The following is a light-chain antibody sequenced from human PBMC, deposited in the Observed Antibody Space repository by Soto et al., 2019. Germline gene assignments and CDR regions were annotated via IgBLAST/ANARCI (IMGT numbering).Light chain of an antibody. J-gene: IGKJ1*01. V-gene: IGKV1-39*01. CDR2: AAS. Sequence: DIQLTQSPSSLSASVGDTVTINCRASQSIGVYLHWYQQKPGEAPKLLIHAASSLQGGVPSRFGGRGSGTDFTLTISSLQPEDFATYYCQQSSRTPRTFGQGTK. CDR1: QSIGVY. CDR3: QQSSRTPRT.